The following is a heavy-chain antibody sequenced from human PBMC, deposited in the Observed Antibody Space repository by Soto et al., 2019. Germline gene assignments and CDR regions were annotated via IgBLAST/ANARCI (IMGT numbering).Heavy chain of an antibody. CDR2: IYYSGST. Sequence: SLTCTVSGGSISSYYWSWIRQPPGKGLEWIGYIYYSGSTNYNPSLKSQVTISVDTSKNQFSLKLSSVTAADTAVYYCARAWGFYFDYWGQGTLVTVSS. CDR3: ARAWGFYFDY. J-gene: IGHJ4*02. V-gene: IGHV4-59*08. D-gene: IGHD3-16*01. CDR1: GGSISSYY.